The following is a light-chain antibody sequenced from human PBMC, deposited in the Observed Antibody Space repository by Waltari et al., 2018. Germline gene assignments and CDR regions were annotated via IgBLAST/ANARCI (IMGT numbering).Light chain of an antibody. J-gene: IGKJ2*01. Sequence: DIQMTQSPTSVSASVGHRVTITCRASRGISNWLAWYQQKSGQAPKLLIDAASNLQSGVPSRFSGSGAATDFTLTINSLQPEDFATYYCQQANSFPPTFGQGTKVEIK. CDR3: QQANSFPPT. CDR2: AAS. V-gene: IGKV1-12*01. CDR1: RGISNW.